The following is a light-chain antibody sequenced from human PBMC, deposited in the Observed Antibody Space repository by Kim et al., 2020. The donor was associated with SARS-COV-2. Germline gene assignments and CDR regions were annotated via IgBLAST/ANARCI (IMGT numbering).Light chain of an antibody. V-gene: IGLV3-19*01. J-gene: IGLJ2*01. CDR1: SLRSYY. Sequence: GQTVRIKCQGDSLRSYYASWYQQKPGQAPVLVIYGKNNRPSGIPDRFSGSSSGNTASLTITGAQAEDEADYYCNSRDSSDDHLVVFGGGTQLTVL. CDR2: GKN. CDR3: NSRDSSDDHLVV.